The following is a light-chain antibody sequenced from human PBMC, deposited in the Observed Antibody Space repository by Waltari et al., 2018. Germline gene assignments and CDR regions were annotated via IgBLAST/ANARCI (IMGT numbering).Light chain of an antibody. Sequence: QLSQSPSSLSASVGDRVTITCRASQGISSYLNWYQQKPGKAPKLLIYYANSLASGVPSRFSGSGSGTEFTLTISSLQPEDFATYYCQQGNSYPYSFGQGTKVEIK. J-gene: IGKJ2*03. CDR2: YAN. CDR1: QGISSY. CDR3: QQGNSYPYS. V-gene: IGKV1-13*02.